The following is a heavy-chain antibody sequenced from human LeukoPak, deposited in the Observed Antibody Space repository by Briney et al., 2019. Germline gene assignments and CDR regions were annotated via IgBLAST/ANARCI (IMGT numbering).Heavy chain of an antibody. V-gene: IGHV3-33*01. D-gene: IGHD2-21*02. Sequence: PGGSLRLSCAASGFTFSSYGMHWVRQAPGKGLEWVAVIWYDGSNKYCADSVKGRFTISRDNSKNTLYLQMNSLRAEDTAVYYCARDPCGGDCYLDYWGQGTLVTVSS. CDR2: IWYDGSNK. J-gene: IGHJ4*02. CDR3: ARDPCGGDCYLDY. CDR1: GFTFSSYG.